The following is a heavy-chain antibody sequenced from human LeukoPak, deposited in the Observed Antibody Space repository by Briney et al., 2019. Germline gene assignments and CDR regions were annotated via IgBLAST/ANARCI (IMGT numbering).Heavy chain of an antibody. J-gene: IGHJ4*02. CDR2: ISGSGGST. CDR1: GFTFSSYA. CDR3: AKDLVWVAATFDY. V-gene: IGHV3-23*01. Sequence: GGSLRLSCAASGFTFSSYAMSWVRQAPGKGLEWVPSISGSGGSTYYADSVKGRFTISRDNSKNTLYLQMNSLRAEDTAVYYCAKDLVWVAATFDYWGQGTLVTVSS. D-gene: IGHD2-15*01.